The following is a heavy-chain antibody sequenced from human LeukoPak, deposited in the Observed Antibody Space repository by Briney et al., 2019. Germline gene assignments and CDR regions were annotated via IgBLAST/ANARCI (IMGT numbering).Heavy chain of an antibody. CDR1: GFTFSNYG. CDR3: AKDVPAAYFDY. D-gene: IGHD2-2*01. J-gene: IGHJ4*02. Sequence: GGSLRLSCAASGFTFSNYGMHWVRQAPGKGLEWVAFVRYDESTKFYADSVKGRFTISRDNSKTTLYPQMNSLRAEDTAVYYCAKDVPAAYFDYWGQGTLVTVSS. V-gene: IGHV3-30*02. CDR2: VRYDESTK.